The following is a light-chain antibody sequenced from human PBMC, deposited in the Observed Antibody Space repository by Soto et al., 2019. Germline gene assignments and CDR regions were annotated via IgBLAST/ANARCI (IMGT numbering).Light chain of an antibody. Sequence: QSALTQPRSVSGSPGQSVIISGPGTSSDVGGYNYVSWYQQHPGKAPKLMIYDVSQRPSGVPDRFSGSKSANTASLTISGLQAEDEADYYCCSYAGSYTWVFGGGTKLTVL. V-gene: IGLV2-11*01. CDR3: CSYAGSYTWV. J-gene: IGLJ3*02. CDR1: SSDVGGYNY. CDR2: DVS.